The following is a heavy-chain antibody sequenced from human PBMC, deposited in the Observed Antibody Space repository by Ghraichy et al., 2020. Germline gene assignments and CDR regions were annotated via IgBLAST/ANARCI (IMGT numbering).Heavy chain of an antibody. Sequence: GESLNISCAASGFTFGSYAMTWVRQAPGKGLEWVSAASATGGATYYADSVKGRFTISRDNSKNTLYLQMNSLRAEDTAVYYCAKNKGSGWMYYFDYWGQGTLVTVSS. CDR2: ASATGGAT. CDR1: GFTFGSYA. V-gene: IGHV3-23*01. CDR3: AKNKGSGWMYYFDY. D-gene: IGHD6-19*01. J-gene: IGHJ4*02.